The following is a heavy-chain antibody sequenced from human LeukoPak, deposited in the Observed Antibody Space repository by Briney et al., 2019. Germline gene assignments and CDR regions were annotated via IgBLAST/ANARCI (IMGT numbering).Heavy chain of an antibody. CDR2: IYSGGST. J-gene: IGHJ5*02. D-gene: IGHD6-13*01. V-gene: IGHV3-66*01. CDR1: GFTVSSNY. Sequence: GGSLRLSCAVSGFTVSSNYMSWVRQAPGKGLEWVSVIYSGGSTYYADAVKGRFTISRDNSKNTLYLQMNSRRAEDTAVYYCARDLMGIAASWGQGTLVTVSS. CDR3: ARDLMGIAAS.